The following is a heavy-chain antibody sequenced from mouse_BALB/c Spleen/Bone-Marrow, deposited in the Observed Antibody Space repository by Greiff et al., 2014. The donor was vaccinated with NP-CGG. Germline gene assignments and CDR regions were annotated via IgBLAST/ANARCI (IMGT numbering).Heavy chain of an antibody. V-gene: IGHV1-66*01. CDR3: ARDRDEYYFDY. Sequence: QVQLKESGPELVKPGASVKMSCKASGYSFTSYYIHWVKQRPGQGLEWIGWIFPGSDNTKYNEKFKGKATLTADTSSSTAYMHLSSLTSEDSAVYLCARDRDEYYFDYWGQGTTLTVSS. CDR2: IFPGSDNT. J-gene: IGHJ2*01. D-gene: IGHD3-2*01. CDR1: GYSFTSYY.